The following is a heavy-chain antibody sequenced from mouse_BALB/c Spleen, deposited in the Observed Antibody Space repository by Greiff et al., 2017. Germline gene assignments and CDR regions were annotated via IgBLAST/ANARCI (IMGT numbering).Heavy chain of an antibody. CDR3: AEGYYGNSLGY. CDR2: INPSSGYT. Sequence: QVQLKESGAELARPGASVKMSCKASGYTFTSYTMHWVKQRPGQGLEWIGYINPSSGYTNYNQKFKDKATLTADKSSSTAYMQLSSLTSEDSAVYYCAEGYYGNSLGYWGQGTTLTVSS. D-gene: IGHD2-1*01. V-gene: IGHV1-4*01. J-gene: IGHJ2*01. CDR1: GYTFTSYT.